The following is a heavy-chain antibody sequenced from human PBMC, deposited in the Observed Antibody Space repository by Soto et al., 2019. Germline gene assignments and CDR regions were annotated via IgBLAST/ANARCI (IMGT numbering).Heavy chain of an antibody. CDR2: LCSRGERA. CDR1: RFSFSSHG. CDR3: ARDAQQLANYGMAV. V-gene: IGHV3-33*01. Sequence: QVQLVESGGDVVQPGRSLRLSCAASRFSFSSHGIHWVRQAPGKGLEWVARLCSRGERAYYADSVKGRITISGDQSKNTLYLQMTSLRAEDTAGYYCARDAQQLANYGMAVWGQGPTVTVSS. D-gene: IGHD6-13*01. J-gene: IGHJ6*02.